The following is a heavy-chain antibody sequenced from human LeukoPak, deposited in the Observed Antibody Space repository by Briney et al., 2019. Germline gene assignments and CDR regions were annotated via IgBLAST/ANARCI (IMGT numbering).Heavy chain of an antibody. D-gene: IGHD6-19*01. CDR3: AREYSSGWYTPNYFDY. Sequence: SQTLSLTCAISGDSVSSNSAAWNWIRQSPSRGLEWLGGTYYRSKWYNDYAVSVKSRITINPDTSKNQFSLQLNSVTPEDTAVYYCAREYSSGWYTPNYFDYWGQGTLVTVSS. V-gene: IGHV6-1*01. CDR2: TYYRSKWYN. CDR1: GDSVSSNSAA. J-gene: IGHJ4*02.